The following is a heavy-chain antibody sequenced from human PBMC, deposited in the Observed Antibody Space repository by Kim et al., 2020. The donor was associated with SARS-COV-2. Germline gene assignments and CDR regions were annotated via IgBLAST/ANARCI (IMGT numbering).Heavy chain of an antibody. J-gene: IGHJ4*02. CDR1: GFTFDDYA. Sequence: GGSLRLSCAASGFTFDDYAMHWVRQAPGKGLEWVSGISWNSGSIGYADSVKGRFTISRDNAKNSLYLQMNSLRAEDTALYYCAKDTSPFWLGATTSPFDYWGQGTLVTVSS. D-gene: IGHD1-26*01. V-gene: IGHV3-9*01. CDR3: AKDTSPFWLGATTSPFDY. CDR2: ISWNSGSI.